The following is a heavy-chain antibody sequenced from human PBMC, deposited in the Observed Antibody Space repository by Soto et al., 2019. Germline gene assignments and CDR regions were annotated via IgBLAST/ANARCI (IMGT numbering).Heavy chain of an antibody. D-gene: IGHD6-13*01. CDR1: GYTFTSYD. J-gene: IGHJ6*03. CDR2: MNPNSGNT. Sequence: GASVKVSCKASGYTFTSYDINWVRQATGQGLEWMGWMNPNSGNTGYAQKFQGRVTMTRNTSISTAYMELSSLRSEDTAVYYCARGPMAAAGLYYYYYMDVWGKGTTVTVSS. V-gene: IGHV1-8*01. CDR3: ARGPMAAAGLYYYYYMDV.